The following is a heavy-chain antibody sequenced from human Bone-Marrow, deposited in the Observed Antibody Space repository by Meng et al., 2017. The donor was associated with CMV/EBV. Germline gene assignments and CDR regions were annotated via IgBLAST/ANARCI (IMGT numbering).Heavy chain of an antibody. CDR2: INHSGST. Sequence: SETLSLTCAVYGGSFSGYYWSWIRQPPGKGLEWIGEINHSGSTNYNPSLKSRVTISVDTSKNQFSLKLISVTAADTAVYYCARDRRWVFGVVIYPYGMDVWGQGTTVTVSS. V-gene: IGHV4-34*01. CDR3: ARDRRWVFGVVIYPYGMDV. D-gene: IGHD3-3*01. CDR1: GGSFSGYY. J-gene: IGHJ6*02.